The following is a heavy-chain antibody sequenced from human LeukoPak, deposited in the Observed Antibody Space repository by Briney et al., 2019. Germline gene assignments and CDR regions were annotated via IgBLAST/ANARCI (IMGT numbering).Heavy chain of an antibody. D-gene: IGHD6-19*01. CDR2: IYYSGST. J-gene: IGHJ4*02. Sequence: TSETLSLTCTVSGGSISSYYWSWIRQPPGKGLEWIGYIYYSGSTNYNPSLKSRVTISVDTSKNQFSLKLSSVTAADTAVYYCGRVAGGYYFDYWGQGTLVTVSS. CDR1: GGSISSYY. CDR3: GRVAGGYYFDY. V-gene: IGHV4-59*12.